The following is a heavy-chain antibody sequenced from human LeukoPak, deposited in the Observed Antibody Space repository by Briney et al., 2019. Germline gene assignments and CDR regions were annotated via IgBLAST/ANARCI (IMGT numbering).Heavy chain of an antibody. V-gene: IGHV4-59*12. CDR2: IYHSGSV. Sequence: SETLSLTCTVSGDSSSHSYWSWIRQTPGKGLEWIGYIYHSGSVNYNPSLRSRVTISVDMSNNQFSLKLSSVTAADTAVYYCARGPLTMTRGFDPWGQGTLVTVSS. CDR1: GDSSSHSY. J-gene: IGHJ5*02. CDR3: ARGPLTMTRGFDP. D-gene: IGHD4-17*01.